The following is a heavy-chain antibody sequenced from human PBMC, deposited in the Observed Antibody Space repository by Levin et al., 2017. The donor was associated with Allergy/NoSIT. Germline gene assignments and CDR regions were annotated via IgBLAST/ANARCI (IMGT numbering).Heavy chain of an antibody. CDR3: ARVLRRLTWYFDL. V-gene: IGHV4-34*01. Sequence: SETLSLTCAVYGGSFSGYYWSWIRQPPGKGLEWIGEINHSGSTNYNPSLKSRVTISVDTSKNQFSLKLSSVTAADTAVYYCARVLRRLTWYFDLWGRGTLVTVSS. J-gene: IGHJ2*01. D-gene: IGHD4-17*01. CDR2: INHSGST. CDR1: GGSFSGYY.